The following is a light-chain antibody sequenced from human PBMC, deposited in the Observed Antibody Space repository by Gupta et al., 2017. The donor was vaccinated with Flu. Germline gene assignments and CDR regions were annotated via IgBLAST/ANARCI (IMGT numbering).Light chain of an antibody. CDR3: KQNLETQT. CDR2: GGS. V-gene: IGKV2-28*01. Sequence: PVTQGEPASSYCRYSVICRSNNGYNYLDWYRQKPGQTQQLMIYGGSKGAYGVPERFRGSGEATEFTLISNIGEDEGVGIYYWKQNLETQTFGQGTKVEIK. J-gene: IGKJ1*01. CDR1: VICRSNNGYNY.